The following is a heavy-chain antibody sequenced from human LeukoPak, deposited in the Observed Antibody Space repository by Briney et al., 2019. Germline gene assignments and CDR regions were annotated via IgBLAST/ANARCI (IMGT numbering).Heavy chain of an antibody. V-gene: IGHV4-4*02. CDR3: ARERTFYQLLEPTENWFDP. D-gene: IGHD2-2*01. CDR2: IYYSGST. CDR1: GGSISSSNW. Sequence: SETLSLTCAVSGGSISSSNWWSWVRQPPGKGLEWIGEIYYSGSTNYNPSLKSRVTISVDKSKNQFSLKLSSVTAADTAVYYCARERTFYQLLEPTENWFDPWGQGTLVTVAS. J-gene: IGHJ5*02.